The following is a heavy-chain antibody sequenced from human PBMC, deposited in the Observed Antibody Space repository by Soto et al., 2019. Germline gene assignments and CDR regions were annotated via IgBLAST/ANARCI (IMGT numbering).Heavy chain of an antibody. V-gene: IGHV1-69*05. CDR1: GGTFSTSA. CDR2: IMPVFPTP. Sequence: QVQLVQSGAEVKKPGSSVKVSCKASGGTFSTSAISWVRQAPGQGLEWVGGIMPVFPTPDYAQNFQGRVTITRAEATTTAYLELTSLRADETPVYYCARDKDPLQLGWNYDYILDVWGHGTAITVSS. CDR3: ARDKDPLQLGWNYDYILDV. J-gene: IGHJ6*02. D-gene: IGHD6-19*01.